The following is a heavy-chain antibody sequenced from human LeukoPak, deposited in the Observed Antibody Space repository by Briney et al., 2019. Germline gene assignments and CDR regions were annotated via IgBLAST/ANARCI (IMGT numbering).Heavy chain of an antibody. D-gene: IGHD2-15*01. CDR1: GFTFSTYV. J-gene: IGHJ5*02. Sequence: GGSLRLSCTASGFTFSTYVMSWVRQAPGKGLEWVSSIRGSGNSTYYADSVKGRFTISRDNSKNTLYLQMNSLRAEDTAVYYCAKDLNRIVVVVAATGNNWFDPWGQGTLVTVSS. CDR3: AKDLNRIVVVVAATGNNWFDP. CDR2: IRGSGNST. V-gene: IGHV3-23*01.